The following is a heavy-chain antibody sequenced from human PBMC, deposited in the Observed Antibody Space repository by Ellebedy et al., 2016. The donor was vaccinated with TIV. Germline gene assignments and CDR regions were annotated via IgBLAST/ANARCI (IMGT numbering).Heavy chain of an antibody. J-gene: IGHJ3*02. CDR3: ARNSISLLGVTDAFDI. CDR2: IFYSGNT. D-gene: IGHD3-3*01. V-gene: IGHV4-59*01. CDR1: GGSIRNYY. Sequence: MPSETLSLTRTVSGGSIRNYYWNWIRQPPGKGLVWLGYIFYSGNTTYNPSLMSRVTISVDTSKNQFSLKLSSVTAADTAVYFCARNSISLLGVTDAFDIWGQGTMVTVSS.